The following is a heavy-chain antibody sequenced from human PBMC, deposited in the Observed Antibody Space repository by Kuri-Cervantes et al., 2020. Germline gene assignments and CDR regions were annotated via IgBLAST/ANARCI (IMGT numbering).Heavy chain of an antibody. V-gene: IGHV3-9*01. J-gene: IGHJ4*02. Sequence: SLKISCAISGFPFDDYAMHWVRQAPGKGLEWVSGISWNTINIIYADSVKGRFTISRDNAKNSLYLQMNSLTTEDTAFYYCAKGIGQYSSSFPDYWGQGTLVTVSS. CDR2: ISWNTINI. CDR1: GFPFDDYA. D-gene: IGHD6-6*01. CDR3: AKGIGQYSSSFPDY.